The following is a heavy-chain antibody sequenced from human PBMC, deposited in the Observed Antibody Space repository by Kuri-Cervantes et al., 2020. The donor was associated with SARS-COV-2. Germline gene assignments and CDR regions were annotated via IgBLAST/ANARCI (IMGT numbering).Heavy chain of an antibody. CDR2: IIPIFGTA. CDR1: GGTFSSYA. J-gene: IGHJ4*02. D-gene: IGHD6-19*01. CDR3: ARDAPSSGWTAPGSY. V-gene: IGHV1-69*05. Sequence: SVKVSCKASGGTFSSYAISWVRQAPGQGLEWMGGIIPIFGTANYAQKFQGRVTITTDESTSTAYMELSSLRSEDTAVYYCARDAPSSGWTAPGSYWSQGTLVTVSS.